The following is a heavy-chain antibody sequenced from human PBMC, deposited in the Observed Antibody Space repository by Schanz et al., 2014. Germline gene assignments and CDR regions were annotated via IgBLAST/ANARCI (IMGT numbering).Heavy chain of an antibody. CDR2: INSNGGST. CDR1: GFTFSSYA. D-gene: IGHD6-19*01. Sequence: EVQLVESGGGLVQPGGSLRLSCAASGFTFSSYAMHWVRQAPGKGLEYVSTINSNGGSTYYANSVKGRFSISRDNSKXXXSLQMGSLRAEDMAVYYCARGRAVAGTGYFDYWGQGTLVTVSS. J-gene: IGHJ4*02. CDR3: ARGRAVAGTGYFDY. V-gene: IGHV3-64*01.